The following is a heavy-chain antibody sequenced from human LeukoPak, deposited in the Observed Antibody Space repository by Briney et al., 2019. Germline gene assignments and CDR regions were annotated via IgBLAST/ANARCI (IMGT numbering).Heavy chain of an antibody. CDR3: ARGSYSSSWSFDY. CDR2: INPNSGGT. CDR1: GYTFTGYY. V-gene: IGHV1-2*04. J-gene: IGHJ4*02. D-gene: IGHD6-13*01. Sequence: ASVRVSCKASGYTFTGYYMHWVRLAPGQGLEWMGWINPNSGGTNYAQKFQGWVTMTRDTSISTAYMELSRLRSDDTAVYYCARGSYSSSWSFDYWGQGTLVTVSS.